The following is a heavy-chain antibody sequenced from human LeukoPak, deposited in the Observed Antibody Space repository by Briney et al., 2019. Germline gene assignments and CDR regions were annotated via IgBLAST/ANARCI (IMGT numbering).Heavy chain of an antibody. D-gene: IGHD3-10*01. CDR1: GFTFSSYS. V-gene: IGHV3-21*01. CDR3: AREDKVYYYGSSY. CDR2: ISSSSSYI. Sequence: PGGSLRLSCAASGFTFSSYSMNWVRQAPGKGLEWVSSISSSSSYIYYADSVKGRFTISRDNAKNSLYLQMNSLRAEDTAVYYCAREDKVYYYGSSYWGQGTRVTVSS. J-gene: IGHJ4*02.